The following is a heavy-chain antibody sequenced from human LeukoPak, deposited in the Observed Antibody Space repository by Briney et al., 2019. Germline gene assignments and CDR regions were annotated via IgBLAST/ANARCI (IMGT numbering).Heavy chain of an antibody. CDR1: GGSISSYY. V-gene: IGHV4-59*12. Sequence: SETLSLTCTVSGGSISSYYWSWIRQPPGKGLEWIGYIYYSGSTNYNPSLKSRVTISVDTSKNQFSLKLSSVTAADTAVYLCARRRVVVASTDGASGAFDIWGQGTMVTVSS. D-gene: IGHD2-15*01. CDR2: IYYSGST. J-gene: IGHJ3*02. CDR3: ARRRVVVASTDGASGAFDI.